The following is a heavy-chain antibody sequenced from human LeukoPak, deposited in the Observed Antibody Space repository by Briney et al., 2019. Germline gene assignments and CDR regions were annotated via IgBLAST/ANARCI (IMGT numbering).Heavy chain of an antibody. J-gene: IGHJ1*01. D-gene: IGHD3-22*01. CDR3: ARVGYYDSSHYYAYLQH. CDR1: GFTFSSYW. V-gene: IGHV3-74*01. CDR2: INSDGTDI. Sequence: PGGSLRLSCAASGFTFSSYWMNWFRQAPGKGLEWVARINSDGTDISYGDSVKGRFTISRDNAKNTLYLQMNSLRVEDTAVYYCARVGYYDSSHYYAYLQHWGQGTLVTVSS.